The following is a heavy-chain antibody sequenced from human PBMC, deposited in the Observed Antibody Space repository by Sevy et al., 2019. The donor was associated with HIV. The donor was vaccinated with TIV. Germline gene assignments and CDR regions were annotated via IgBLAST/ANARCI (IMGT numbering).Heavy chain of an antibody. D-gene: IGHD4-17*01. CDR1: GFTFSDYY. J-gene: IGHJ6*02. CDR2: ISGSDDAI. CDR3: ARDHVKDGDWGDYCYFAMDV. V-gene: IGHV3-11*01. Sequence: GGSLRLSCAASGFTFSDYYMSWIRQAPGKGLEWISYISGSDDAIYYADSVKGRFSISRDNAKNSLYLQLTSLRPEDTAVYYCARDHVKDGDWGDYCYFAMDVWGQGTTVTVSS.